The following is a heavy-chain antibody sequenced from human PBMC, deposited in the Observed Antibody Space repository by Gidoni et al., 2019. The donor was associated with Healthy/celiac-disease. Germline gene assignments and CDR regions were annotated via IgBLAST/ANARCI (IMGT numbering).Heavy chain of an antibody. CDR3: AKEVYYDILTGYPGDAFDI. CDR1: GFTFSSYG. V-gene: IGHV3-30*18. J-gene: IGHJ3*02. Sequence: QVQLVESGGGVVQPGRSLRLSCAASGFTFSSYGMHWVRQAPGKGLEWVAVISYDGSNKYYADSVKGRFTISRDNSKNTLYLQMNSLRAEDTAVYYCAKEVYYDILTGYPGDAFDIWGQGTMVTVSS. CDR2: ISYDGSNK. D-gene: IGHD3-9*01.